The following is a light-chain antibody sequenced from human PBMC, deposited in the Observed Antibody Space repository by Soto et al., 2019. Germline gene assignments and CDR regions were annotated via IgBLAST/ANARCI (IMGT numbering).Light chain of an antibody. CDR3: QQYGSSPRIT. J-gene: IGKJ5*01. CDR2: GAS. CDR1: QSVSTSY. V-gene: IGKV3-20*01. Sequence: EIVLTQSPGTLSLSPGERATLSCRASQSVSTSYLAWYQQTPGQAPRLLIYGASSRAAGIPDRFSGSGSGTDFTLTISRLEPEDFVVYYCQQYGSSPRITFGQGTRLEIK.